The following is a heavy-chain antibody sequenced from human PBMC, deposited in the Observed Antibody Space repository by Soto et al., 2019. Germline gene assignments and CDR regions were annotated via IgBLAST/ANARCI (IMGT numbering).Heavy chain of an antibody. V-gene: IGHV3-30*19. CDR2: TSYDGSNK. D-gene: IGHD3-16*01. Sequence: QVQLVESGGGVVQPGTSLRLSCVGSGFTFRSYVIHWVRQARGKGLEWVALTSYDGSNKYYDDSVKGRYTISRDNSRNTVDLQTDKLRLEDTALYYCARWGKTGGLEVWGQGTLVSVSS. CDR1: GFTFRSYV. J-gene: IGHJ4*02. CDR3: ARWGKTGGLEV.